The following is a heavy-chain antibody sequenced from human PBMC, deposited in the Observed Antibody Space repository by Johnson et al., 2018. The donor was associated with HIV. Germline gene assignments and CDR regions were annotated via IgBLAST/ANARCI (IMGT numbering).Heavy chain of an antibody. CDR2: IRYDGSNK. CDR3: AGEYYDGSGYFRLFAFAI. J-gene: IGHJ3*02. D-gene: IGHD3-22*01. V-gene: IGHV3-30*02. Sequence: QVQLVESGGGLIQPGGSLRLSCAASGFTFSSYGMHWVRQAPGKGLEWVAFIRYDGSNKYYADSVKGRFTISRANSKNTLYLQMNSLWAEDPAVYYCAGEYYDGSGYFRLFAFAICGQGTMVTVS. CDR1: GFTFSSYG.